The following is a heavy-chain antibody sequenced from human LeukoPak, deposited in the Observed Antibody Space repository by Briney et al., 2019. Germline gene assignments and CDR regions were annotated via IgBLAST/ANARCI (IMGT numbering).Heavy chain of an antibody. Sequence: PGRSLRLSCAASGFTFSSYAMHWVRQAPGKGLEWVAVISYDGSNKYYADSVKGRFTISRDNSKNTLYLQMNSLRAEDTAVYYCAKDLRPTRWSGYYKPRGGFDYWGQGTLVTVSS. V-gene: IGHV3-30*04. CDR3: AKDLRPTRWSGYYKPRGGFDY. D-gene: IGHD3-3*01. CDR2: ISYDGSNK. CDR1: GFTFSSYA. J-gene: IGHJ4*02.